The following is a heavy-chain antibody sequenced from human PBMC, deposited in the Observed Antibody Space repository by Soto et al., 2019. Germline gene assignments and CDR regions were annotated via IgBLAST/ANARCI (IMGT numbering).Heavy chain of an antibody. V-gene: IGHV2-5*01. D-gene: IGHD1-26*01. CDR2: ISWKDDK. Sequence: QITLKESGPTLVKPTQTLTLTCTYSGFSLTTSGAGVGWIRQPPGKALEWLAFISWKDDKRYNPGLDSRLTITKDTSKNLVIVTLAKMDPVHTATYFCAHRYSGNYYRWYSDSWGQGTLVTVSS. CDR1: GFSLTTSGAG. J-gene: IGHJ4*02. CDR3: AHRYSGNYYRWYSDS.